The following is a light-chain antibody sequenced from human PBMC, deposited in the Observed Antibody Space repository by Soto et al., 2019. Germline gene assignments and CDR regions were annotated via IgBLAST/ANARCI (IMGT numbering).Light chain of an antibody. V-gene: IGKV3-15*01. J-gene: IGKJ4*01. Sequence: EIVMTQSPATLSVSPGERATLSCRASQSVRSNLAWYQQKPGQAPRLLIYYASTRATGIPARFSGSGSGTEFSLTISSLQSEDFAFYYCQQYHDWPPLTFGGGTKVEIK. CDR1: QSVRSN. CDR2: YAS. CDR3: QQYHDWPPLT.